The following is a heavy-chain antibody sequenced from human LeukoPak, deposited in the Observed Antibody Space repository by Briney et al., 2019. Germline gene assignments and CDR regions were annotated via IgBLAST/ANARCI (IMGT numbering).Heavy chain of an antibody. Sequence: GASVKVSCKASGRTFSSYAISWVRQAPGQGLEWMGWIIPIFGTANYAQKFQGRVTINADESTSTAYMELSSLRSEDTAVYYCVTWIAAAGPPYYFGMDVWGQGTTVTVSS. D-gene: IGHD6-13*01. J-gene: IGHJ6*02. V-gene: IGHV1-69*13. CDR1: GRTFSSYA. CDR3: VTWIAAAGPPYYFGMDV. CDR2: IIPIFGTA.